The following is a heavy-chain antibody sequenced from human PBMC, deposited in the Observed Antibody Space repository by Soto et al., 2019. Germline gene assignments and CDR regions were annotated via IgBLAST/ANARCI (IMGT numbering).Heavy chain of an antibody. CDR2: IYYSGST. D-gene: IGHD3-3*01. J-gene: IGHJ5*02. V-gene: IGHV4-30-4*01. Sequence: QVQLQESGPGLVKPSQTLSLTCTVSGGSISSGDYYWSWIRQPPGKGLEWIGYIYYSGSTYYNPSLKSRVTISVDTSKNQFSLKLSSVTAADTAVYYCARGRFLEWLLSGWFDPWGQETLVTVSS. CDR3: ARGRFLEWLLSGWFDP. CDR1: GGSISSGDYY.